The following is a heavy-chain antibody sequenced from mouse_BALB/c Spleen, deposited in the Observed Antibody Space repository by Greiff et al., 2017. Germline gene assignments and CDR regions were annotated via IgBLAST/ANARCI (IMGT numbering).Heavy chain of an antibody. V-gene: IGHV5-6-4*01. Sequence: EVQLVESGGGLVKPGGSLKLSCAASGFTFSSYTMSWVRQTPEKRLEWVATISSGGSYTYYPDSVKGRFTISRDNAKNTLYLQMSSLKSEDTAMYYCTRDRVYYGSSYGYAMDYWGKGTSVTVSS. J-gene: IGHJ4*01. D-gene: IGHD1-1*01. CDR2: ISSGGSYT. CDR1: GFTFSSYT. CDR3: TRDRVYYGSSYGYAMDY.